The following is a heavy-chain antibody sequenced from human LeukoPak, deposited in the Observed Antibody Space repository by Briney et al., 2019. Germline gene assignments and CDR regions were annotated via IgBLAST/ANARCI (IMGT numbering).Heavy chain of an antibody. D-gene: IGHD4-17*01. Sequence: SETLSLTCTVSGGSISNYYWSWLRQPPGKGLEWIGYIYLSGTTNINPSLKSRVTISVDMSKNQFSLKLSSVTAADTAVYYCARGDPQTTVPEGLDVWGQGTTVTVSS. V-gene: IGHV4-59*01. J-gene: IGHJ6*02. CDR2: IYLSGTT. CDR1: GGSISNYY. CDR3: ARGDPQTTVPEGLDV.